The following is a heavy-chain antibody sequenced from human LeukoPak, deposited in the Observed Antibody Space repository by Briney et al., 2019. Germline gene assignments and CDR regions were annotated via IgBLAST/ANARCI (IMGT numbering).Heavy chain of an antibody. V-gene: IGHV3-73*01. CDR3: SRQTPTVVPAAMDV. J-gene: IGHJ6*02. Sequence: GGSLRLSCAASGFTFSGSDIHWVRQASGKGLEWVGRIRNKANSYATAYGASVKGRFTISRDDSKNTAFLQMNSLKTEDTAVYYCSRQTPTVVPAAMDVWGQGTTVIVSS. CDR2: IRNKANSYAT. CDR1: GFTFSGSD. D-gene: IGHD2-2*01.